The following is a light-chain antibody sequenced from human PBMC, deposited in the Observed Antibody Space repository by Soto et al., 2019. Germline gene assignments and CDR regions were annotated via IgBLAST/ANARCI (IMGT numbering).Light chain of an antibody. CDR1: QNVRTF. J-gene: IGKJ1*01. CDR2: AAS. Sequence: EVVLTQSPATLSLSPGVRATLSRRSSQNVRTFLDWYHQKPGQAPRLLIYAASNRATGIPDRFSGSGSGTDFTLTISSLEPEDFAVYYCQQHSHWPPWTFGQGTKVDIK. V-gene: IGKV3-11*01. CDR3: QQHSHWPPWT.